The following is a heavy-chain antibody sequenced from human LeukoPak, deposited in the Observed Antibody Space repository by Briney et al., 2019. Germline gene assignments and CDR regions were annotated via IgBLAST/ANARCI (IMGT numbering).Heavy chain of an antibody. CDR3: TKDMMVCNGGSCYSGTDY. CDR1: GFTFSSFA. D-gene: IGHD2-15*01. J-gene: IGHJ4*02. V-gene: IGHV3-23*01. CDR2: IGGSSYST. Sequence: GASLRLSCAASGFTFSSFAMNWVRQAPGKGLEWVSTIGGSSYSTYYADSVKGRFTISRDNSKSTLYLQMNSLRVEDTAIYYCTKDMMVCNGGSCYSGTDYWGQGTLVTVSS.